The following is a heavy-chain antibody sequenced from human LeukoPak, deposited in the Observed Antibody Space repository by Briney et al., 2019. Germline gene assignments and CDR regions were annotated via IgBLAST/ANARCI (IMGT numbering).Heavy chain of an antibody. D-gene: IGHD6-13*01. CDR2: ICGYNGNT. V-gene: IGHV1-18*01. CDR1: GYTFTSYG. Sequence: GSGVTVTFKCSGYTFTSYGFSWLRQPPGQGLGWVGGICGYNGNTNYAQKLQGRVTMTTDTSTSTVYMELRSLRSDDTAVYYCAFSSYYLQGNYYYMDDWGKGTPVTVSS. CDR3: AFSSYYLQGNYYYMDD. J-gene: IGHJ6*03.